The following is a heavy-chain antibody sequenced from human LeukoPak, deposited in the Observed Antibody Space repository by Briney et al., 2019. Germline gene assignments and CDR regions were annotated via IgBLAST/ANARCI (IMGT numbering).Heavy chain of an antibody. CDR3: AKEFLDDYSAFDI. J-gene: IGHJ3*02. Sequence: GGSLRLSCEASGFTFHNHGMSWARQAPGKGLEWISVISGSSMSTYYADSVKGRFTISRDNSKNTLYLQMNSLRAEDTAVYYCAKEFLDDYSAFDIWGQGTMVTVSS. V-gene: IGHV3-23*01. CDR2: ISGSSMST. D-gene: IGHD3/OR15-3a*01. CDR1: GFTFHNHG.